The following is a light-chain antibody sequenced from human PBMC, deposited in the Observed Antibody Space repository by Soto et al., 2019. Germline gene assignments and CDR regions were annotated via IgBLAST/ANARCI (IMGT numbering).Light chain of an antibody. Sequence: QTVVTQEPSFSVSPGRTVTLTCGLSSGSVSTSYYPSWYQQTPGQAPLTLIYSTNTRSSGVPDRFSGSILGNKAALTITGAQADDESDYYCVLYMGSGISVFGGGTKVTVL. CDR3: VLYMGSGISV. J-gene: IGLJ2*01. CDR1: SGSVSTSYY. CDR2: STN. V-gene: IGLV8-61*01.